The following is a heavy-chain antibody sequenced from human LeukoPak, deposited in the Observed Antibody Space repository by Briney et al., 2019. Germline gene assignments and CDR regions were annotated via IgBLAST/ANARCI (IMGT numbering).Heavy chain of an antibody. Sequence: GGSLRLSCAASGFTFSSNYMSGFRQAPGKGLKWVSVIYSGGRTYYADSVKGRFTISRDNSKNTLYLQMNSLRAEDTAVYYCARESNSGYYLGSWGQGTLVTVSS. CDR1: GFTFSSNY. J-gene: IGHJ5*02. CDR2: IYSGGRT. V-gene: IGHV3-66*01. D-gene: IGHD3-22*01. CDR3: ARESNSGYYLGS.